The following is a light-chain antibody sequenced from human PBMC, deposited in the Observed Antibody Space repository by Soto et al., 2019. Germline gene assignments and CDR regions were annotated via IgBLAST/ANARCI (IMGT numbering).Light chain of an antibody. V-gene: IGKV1-5*03. CDR3: QQYNCYPLT. J-gene: IGKJ4*01. CDR1: QTINSW. CDR2: KAS. Sequence: DIQMTQSPSTLAASLGDRVTITCRASQTINSWLAWYQQKTGKAPKLLIYKASSLASGVPSRFSGAGSGTEFTLTTSSLQPDDFAIYYRQQYNCYPLTFGGGTKVEIK.